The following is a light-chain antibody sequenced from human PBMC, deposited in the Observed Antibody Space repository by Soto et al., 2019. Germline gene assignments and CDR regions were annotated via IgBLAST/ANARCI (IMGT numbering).Light chain of an antibody. CDR1: QIVSSSY. J-gene: IGKJ2*01. V-gene: IGKV3-20*01. Sequence: EIVLTQSPVTLSFSPGERATLSCRASQIVSSSYLAWYQQKPGQAPRILIYGASSRATGIPDRFSGSGSGTDFTLTISRLEPEDFEVYYCQQYGSSPQTFGQGTKLEIK. CDR2: GAS. CDR3: QQYGSSPQT.